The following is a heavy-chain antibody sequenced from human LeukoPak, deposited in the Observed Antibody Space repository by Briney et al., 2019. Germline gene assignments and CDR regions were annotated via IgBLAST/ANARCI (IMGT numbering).Heavy chain of an antibody. V-gene: IGHV4-61*08. CDR2: IYYSGST. J-gene: IGHJ6*02. Sequence: PSETLSLTCTVSGGSISSGGYYWSWIRQPPGKGLEWIGYIYYSGSTNHNPSLKSRVTISVDTSKNQFSLKLSSVTAADTAVYYCARSPYYYGMDVWGQGTTVTVSS. CDR1: GGSISSGGYY. CDR3: ARSPYYYGMDV.